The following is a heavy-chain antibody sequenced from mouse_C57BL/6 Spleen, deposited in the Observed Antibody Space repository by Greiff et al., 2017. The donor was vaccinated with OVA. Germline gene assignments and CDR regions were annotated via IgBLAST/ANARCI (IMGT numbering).Heavy chain of an antibody. CDR1: GYTFTSYW. CDR2: IHPNSGST. J-gene: IGHJ1*03. Sequence: QVQLQQPGAELVKPGASVKLSCKASGYTFTSYWMHWVKQRPGQGLEWIGMIHPNSGSTNYNEKFKSKATLTVDKSSSTAYMQLSSLTSEDSAVYYCARPYGSSHWYCDVWGTGTTVTVSS. D-gene: IGHD1-1*01. V-gene: IGHV1-64*01. CDR3: ARPYGSSHWYCDV.